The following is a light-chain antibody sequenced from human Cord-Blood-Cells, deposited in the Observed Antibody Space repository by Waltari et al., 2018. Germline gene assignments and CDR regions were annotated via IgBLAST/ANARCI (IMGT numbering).Light chain of an antibody. CDR3: QQRSNWPA. CDR2: DAS. V-gene: IGKV3-11*01. CDR1: QSVSSY. J-gene: IGKJ4*01. Sequence: DIVLSQSPATLSLSPGARATLSCRASQSVSSYLAWYQQKPGQAPRHLIYDASNRATGIPARFSGSGSGTDCTLTISSLEPEDFAVYYCQQRSNWPAFGGGTKVEIK.